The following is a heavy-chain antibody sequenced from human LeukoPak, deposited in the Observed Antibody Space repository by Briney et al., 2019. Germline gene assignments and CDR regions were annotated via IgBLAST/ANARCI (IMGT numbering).Heavy chain of an antibody. Sequence: PGGSLKLSCAASGFTFSSDSMNWVRQAPGKGLEWVSYINSSSFTIHYAGSVKGRFTISRDNAKNSLYLQMNSLRAEDTAVYYCAEALPGYSSGWYTAYAFDIWGQGTMVTVSS. J-gene: IGHJ3*02. D-gene: IGHD6-19*01. CDR2: INSSSFTI. V-gene: IGHV3-48*01. CDR3: AEALPGYSSGWYTAYAFDI. CDR1: GFTFSSDS.